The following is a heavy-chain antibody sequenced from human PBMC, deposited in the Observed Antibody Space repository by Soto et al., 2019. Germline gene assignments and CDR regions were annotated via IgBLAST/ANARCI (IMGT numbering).Heavy chain of an antibody. CDR1: GGSFSGYY. Sequence: QVQLQQWGAGLLKPSETLSLTCAVYGGSFSGYYWSWIRQPPGKGLEWIGEINHSGSTNYNPSLKSRVTLSVDTSKNQFSLKLSSVTAADTAVYYCARVPYYGDYGGRYDAFDIWGQGTMVTVSS. CDR3: ARVPYYGDYGGRYDAFDI. J-gene: IGHJ3*02. V-gene: IGHV4-34*01. CDR2: INHSGST. D-gene: IGHD4-17*01.